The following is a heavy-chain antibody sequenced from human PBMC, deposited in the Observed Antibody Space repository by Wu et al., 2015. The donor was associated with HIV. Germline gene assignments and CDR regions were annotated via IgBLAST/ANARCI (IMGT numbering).Heavy chain of an antibody. Sequence: QVQLVQSGAEVKEPGTSVKVSRKASGYTFTAYYLFWMRQTPGQGLEWMGWINANTGRADYAQKFQGRVTMTRDTSINTAYMELNRLRYDDTAVYYCAKLINFVGYVADKSDYWGQGTLVSVSS. CDR3: AKLINFVGYVADKSDY. J-gene: IGHJ4*02. D-gene: IGHD4/OR15-4a*01. CDR2: INANTGRA. V-gene: IGHV1-2*02. CDR1: GYTFTAYY.